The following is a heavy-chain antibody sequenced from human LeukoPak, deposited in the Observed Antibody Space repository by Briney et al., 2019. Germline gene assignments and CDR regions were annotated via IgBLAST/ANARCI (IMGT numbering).Heavy chain of an antibody. CDR1: GFTFSSYE. J-gene: IGHJ4*02. Sequence: GGSLRLSCAASGFTFSSYEMNWVRQAPGKGLEWVSSISSSSSYIYYADSVKGRFTISRDNAKNSLYLQMNSLRAEDTAVYYCARVAVADFDYWGQGTLVTVSS. CDR2: ISSSSSYI. CDR3: ARVAVADFDY. D-gene: IGHD6-19*01. V-gene: IGHV3-21*01.